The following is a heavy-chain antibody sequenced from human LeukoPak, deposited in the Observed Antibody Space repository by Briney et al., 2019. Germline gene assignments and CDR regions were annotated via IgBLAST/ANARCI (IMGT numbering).Heavy chain of an antibody. CDR1: GFTLSSYG. CDR3: VLGKTDAYCGSTTCYTGPFDC. J-gene: IGHJ4*02. CDR2: INKDGRAT. Sequence: GGSLRLSCAASGFTLSSYGMHWVRQAPGKGLVWVSRINKDGRATSYADSVKGRFTISRDNTKNTLFLHMNSLRVDDTAVYHCVLGKTDAYCGSTTCYTGPFDCWGQGAQVTVSS. D-gene: IGHD2-2*02. V-gene: IGHV3-74*01.